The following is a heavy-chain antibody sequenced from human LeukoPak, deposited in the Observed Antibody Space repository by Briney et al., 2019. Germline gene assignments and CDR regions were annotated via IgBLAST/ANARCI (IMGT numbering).Heavy chain of an antibody. Sequence: ASVKVSCKASGYTFTSYDINWVRQATGQGLEWMGWINPNSGNTGYAQKFQGRVTMTRNTSIGTAYMELSSLRSEDTAVYYCARALRFSSTSCYSCYYYYMDVWGKGTTVTVSS. J-gene: IGHJ6*03. CDR1: GYTFTSYD. CDR2: INPNSGNT. CDR3: ARALRFSSTSCYSCYYYYMDV. D-gene: IGHD2-2*01. V-gene: IGHV1-8*01.